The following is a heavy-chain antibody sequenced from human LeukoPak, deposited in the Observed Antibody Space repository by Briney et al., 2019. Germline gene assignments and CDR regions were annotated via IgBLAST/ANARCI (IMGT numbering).Heavy chain of an antibody. J-gene: IGHJ4*02. D-gene: IGHD6-19*01. CDR3: ARDGGQGSGWSTIDY. V-gene: IGHV4-39*02. Sequence: SETLSLTCTVSGGSIISNDYYWGWSRQPPGKGLEWIGTIYYSGSTYYNPSLKSRITISVDTSKHQFSLELSSVTAADTAVYYCARDGGQGSGWSTIDYWGQGTLVTVSS. CDR1: GGSIISNDYY. CDR2: IYYSGST.